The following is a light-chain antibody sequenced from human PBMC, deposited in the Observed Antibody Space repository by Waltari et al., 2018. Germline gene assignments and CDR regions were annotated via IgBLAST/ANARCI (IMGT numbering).Light chain of an antibody. V-gene: IGLV2-14*01. CDR1: SSDVGGHNY. Sequence: QSALTQPASVSGSPGQSITISCTGTSSDVGGHNYVSWYQQYPGKAPKPIIYEVSIRPSGVSKRFSGSKSGNTASLTISGLQAEDEAEYYCSSFTDSVTLIFGGGTKLTV. CDR2: EVS. J-gene: IGLJ2*01. CDR3: SSFTDSVTLI.